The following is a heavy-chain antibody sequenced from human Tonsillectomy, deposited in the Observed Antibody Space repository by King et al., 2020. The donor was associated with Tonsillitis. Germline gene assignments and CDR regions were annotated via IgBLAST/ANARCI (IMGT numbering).Heavy chain of an antibody. V-gene: IGHV3-7*03. D-gene: IGHD1-26*01. CDR3: ARDGSYYYYYMDV. CDR1: GFTFSSNW. CDR2: IKQDGSEK. J-gene: IGHJ6*03. Sequence: VQLVESGGGLVQPGGSLRLSCAASGFTFSSNWMSWVRQAPGKGLEWVANIKQDGSEKYYVYSVKGRFTISRDNAKNSLYLQMNSLRAEDTAVYYCARDGSYYYYYMDVWGKGTTVTVSS.